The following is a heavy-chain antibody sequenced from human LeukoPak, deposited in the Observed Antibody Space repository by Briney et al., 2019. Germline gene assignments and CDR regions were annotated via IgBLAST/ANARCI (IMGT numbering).Heavy chain of an antibody. CDR2: ISPNSGGT. CDR1: GYTLSGYQ. J-gene: IGHJ6*03. Sequence: ASVKLSCKASGYTLSGYQLHWVRQAPGQGLEWMGWISPNSGGTHYAQKFQGRVTMTRDTSINTVYMELRRLRSDDTAVYYCARERSPEDYMDVWGKGTTVTVSS. V-gene: IGHV1-2*02. CDR3: ARERSPEDYMDV.